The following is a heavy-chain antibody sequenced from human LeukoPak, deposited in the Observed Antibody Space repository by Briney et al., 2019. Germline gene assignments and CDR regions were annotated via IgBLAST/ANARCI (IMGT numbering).Heavy chain of an antibody. D-gene: IGHD3-10*01. Sequence: SETLSLTCTVSGGSISSYYWSWIRQPPGKGLEWIGSIYHSGSTYYNPSLKSRVTISVDTSKNQFSLKLSSVTAADTAVYYCARDGSGNAFDIWGQGTMVTVSS. CDR3: ARDGSGNAFDI. CDR2: IYHSGST. CDR1: GGSISSYY. V-gene: IGHV4-38-2*02. J-gene: IGHJ3*02.